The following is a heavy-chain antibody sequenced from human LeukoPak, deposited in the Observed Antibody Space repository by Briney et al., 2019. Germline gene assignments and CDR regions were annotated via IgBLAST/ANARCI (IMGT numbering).Heavy chain of an antibody. CDR3: ARTLEWQLATFFDY. J-gene: IGHJ4*02. CDR1: GYSFTSYW. CDR2: IYPGDSDT. Sequence: GESLKISCKGSGYSFTSYWVGWVRQMPGKGLEWMGIIYPGDSDTRYSPSFQGQVTISADRSISTAYLQWNNLKASDTAMYYCARTLEWQLATFFDYWGQGTLVTVSS. D-gene: IGHD6-13*01. V-gene: IGHV5-51*01.